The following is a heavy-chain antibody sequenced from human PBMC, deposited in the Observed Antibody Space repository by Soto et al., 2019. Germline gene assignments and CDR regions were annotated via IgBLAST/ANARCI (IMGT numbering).Heavy chain of an antibody. CDR1: GFTFSSYG. J-gene: IGHJ6*03. CDR3: ANDGLVVPAAMTAYYYYYYMYV. CDR2: ISYDGSNK. V-gene: IGHV3-30*18. D-gene: IGHD2-2*01. Sequence: QVQLVESGGGVVQPGRSLRLSCAASGFTFSSYGMHCVRQAPGKRLEWVAVISYDGSNKYYADSVKGRFTISRDNYKNTLYLQMNCLRADDTAVYYCANDGLVVPAAMTAYYYYYYMYVWGKGTTVTVCS.